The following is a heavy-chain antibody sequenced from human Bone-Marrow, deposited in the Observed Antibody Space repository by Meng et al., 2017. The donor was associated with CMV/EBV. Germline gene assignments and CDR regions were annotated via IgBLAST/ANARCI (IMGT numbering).Heavy chain of an antibody. V-gene: IGHV3-48*04. D-gene: IGHD5-12*01. CDR3: ASVYSGYDINYFDH. J-gene: IGHJ4*02. CDR1: AFTFSGYT. CDR2: VSDISSTK. Sequence: GESLKISCAASAFTFSGYTMHWVRQAPGKGLEWVAYVSDISSTKYYGDSVRGRFSISRDNAKNSLYLQMNSLRAEDTAVYYCASVYSGYDINYFDHWGQGTLVTVSS.